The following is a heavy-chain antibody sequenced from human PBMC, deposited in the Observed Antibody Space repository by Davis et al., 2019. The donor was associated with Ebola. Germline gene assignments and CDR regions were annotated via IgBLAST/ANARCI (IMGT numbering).Heavy chain of an antibody. D-gene: IGHD1-14*01. CDR3: ARGTTLLSQLYYFDY. V-gene: IGHV3-21*01. Sequence: GESLKISCPASGFSFSRYTMNWVRQAPGKGLEWVSSISDSNSYIYYADSVKGRFTISRDNAKNSLYLQMNSLRAEDTAVYYCARGTTLLSQLYYFDYWGQGTLVTVSS. CDR2: ISDSNSYI. J-gene: IGHJ4*02. CDR1: GFSFSRYT.